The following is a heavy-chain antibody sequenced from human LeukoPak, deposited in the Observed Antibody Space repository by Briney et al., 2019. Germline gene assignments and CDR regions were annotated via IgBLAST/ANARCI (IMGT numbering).Heavy chain of an antibody. V-gene: IGHV3-21*01. J-gene: IGHJ3*02. CDR1: GFTFRSYS. CDR3: ARDVGSRNFDI. Sequence: GGSLRLSCVASGFTFRSYSMNWVRQAAGKGLEWVASFSSSNNIYYADSVKGRFTMSRDNAKNSVYLQMTSLRVDDTAVYYCARDVGSRNFDIWGQGTMVTVSS. D-gene: IGHD2-2*01. CDR2: FSSSNNI.